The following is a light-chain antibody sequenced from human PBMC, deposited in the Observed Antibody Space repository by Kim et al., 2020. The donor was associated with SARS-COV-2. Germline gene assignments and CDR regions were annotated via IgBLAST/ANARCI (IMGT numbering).Light chain of an antibody. Sequence: DIQMTQSPSSVSASVGDRVTITCRASQSISRYLDWYQQKPGKAPKLLIYAASSLQSGVPSRFSGSGSGTDFTLTISSLQPEDFATYYCQQSYSTLLTFGRGTKVDIK. V-gene: IGKV1-39*01. CDR3: QQSYSTLLT. J-gene: IGKJ4*01. CDR2: AAS. CDR1: QSISRY.